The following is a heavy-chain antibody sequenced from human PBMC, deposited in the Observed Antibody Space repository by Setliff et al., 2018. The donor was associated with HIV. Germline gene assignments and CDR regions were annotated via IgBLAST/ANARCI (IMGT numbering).Heavy chain of an antibody. D-gene: IGHD2-8*02. CDR1: GFIFSRYW. J-gene: IGHJ4*02. CDR2: IKEDGSEK. Sequence: ASVKVSCEASGFIFSRYWMSWVRQAPGKGLEWVANIKEDGSEKYYVDSVKGRFTISRDNADNSLHLQMNSPRVEDTAVYYCVKDPGHEGYWGQGTLVTVSS. V-gene: IGHV3-7*03. CDR3: VKDPGHEGY.